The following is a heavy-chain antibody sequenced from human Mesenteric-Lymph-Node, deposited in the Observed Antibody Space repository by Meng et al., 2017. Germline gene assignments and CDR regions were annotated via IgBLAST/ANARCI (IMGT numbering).Heavy chain of an antibody. CDR1: GASVNSGSYY. CDR3: ARGSSSSWYFGY. D-gene: IGHD6-13*01. J-gene: IGHJ4*02. V-gene: IGHV4-61*01. CDR2: INHSGST. Sequence: GEPQESGPGLVRPSETLSLTCTASGASVNSGSYYWSWIRQPPGKGLEWIGEINHSGSTNYNPSLKSRVTISVDTSKNQFSLKLSSVTAADTAVYYCARGSSSSWYFGYWGQGTLVTVSS.